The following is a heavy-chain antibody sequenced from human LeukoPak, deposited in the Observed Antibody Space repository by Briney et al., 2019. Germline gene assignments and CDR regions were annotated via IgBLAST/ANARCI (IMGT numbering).Heavy chain of an antibody. CDR2: ISSSGGTT. CDR3: AKDRNAWHTNFPS. Sequence: TGGSLRLSCSASAFTFSTYAVNWVRQAPGKWLEWVAAISSSGGTTYYADSVKGRFSIATDNSKNTMYLRMNSLTAEDTAIYYCAKDRNAWHTNFPSWGQGPLVPV. J-gene: IGHJ4*02. CDR1: AFTFSTYA. D-gene: IGHD2/OR15-2a*01. V-gene: IGHV3-23*01.